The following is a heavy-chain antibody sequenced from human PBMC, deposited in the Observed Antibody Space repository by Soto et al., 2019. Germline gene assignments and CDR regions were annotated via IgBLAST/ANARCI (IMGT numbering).Heavy chain of an antibody. Sequence: SVKVSCKASGGTFSSYAISWVRQAPGQGLEWMGGIIPIFGTANYAQKFQGRVTITADESTSTAYMELSSLRSEDTAVYYCARGIYSSSWYGYFQHWGQGTLVTVSS. V-gene: IGHV1-69*13. CDR3: ARGIYSSSWYGYFQH. D-gene: IGHD6-13*01. CDR2: IIPIFGTA. CDR1: GGTFSSYA. J-gene: IGHJ1*01.